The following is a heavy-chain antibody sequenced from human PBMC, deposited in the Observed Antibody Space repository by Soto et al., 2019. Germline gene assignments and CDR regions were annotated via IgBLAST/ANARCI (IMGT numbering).Heavy chain of an antibody. V-gene: IGHV6-1*01. CDR3: ARTDYSGSYGNLVFDY. D-gene: IGHD1-26*01. Sequence: KQSQTLSLTCAISGDRVSSNSAAWNWIRQSPSRGLEWLGRTYYRSKWYNDYAVSVKSRITINPDTSKNQFSLQLNSVTPEDTAVYYCARTDYSGSYGNLVFDYWGQGTLVTVSS. J-gene: IGHJ4*02. CDR2: TYYRSKWYN. CDR1: GDRVSSNSAA.